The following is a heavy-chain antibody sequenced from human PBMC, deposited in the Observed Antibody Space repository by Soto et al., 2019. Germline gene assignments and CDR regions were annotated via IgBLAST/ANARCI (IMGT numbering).Heavy chain of an antibody. D-gene: IGHD6-6*01. CDR2: ISSNGGST. J-gene: IGHJ4*02. Sequence: GGSLRLSCSASGFTFSSYAMHWVRQAPGKGLEYVSAISSNGGSTYYADSVKGRFTISRDNSKNTLYLQMSSLRAEDTAVYYCARRSRYSSSSLDYWGQGTLVTVSS. V-gene: IGHV3-64D*08. CDR3: ARRSRYSSSSLDY. CDR1: GFTFSSYA.